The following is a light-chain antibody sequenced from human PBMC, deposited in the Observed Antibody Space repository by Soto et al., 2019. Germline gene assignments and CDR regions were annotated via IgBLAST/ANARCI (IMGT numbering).Light chain of an antibody. V-gene: IGKV3-15*01. CDR2: GAS. CDR3: QQYNNWPPIT. J-gene: IGKJ5*01. Sequence: IVLTQSAATLSLCPGERATLSCMASQSVSSNLAWYQQKPGQAPRLLIYGASTRATGIPARFSGSGSGTEFTLTISSLQSEDFAVYYCQQYNNWPPITFGQGTRLENK. CDR1: QSVSSN.